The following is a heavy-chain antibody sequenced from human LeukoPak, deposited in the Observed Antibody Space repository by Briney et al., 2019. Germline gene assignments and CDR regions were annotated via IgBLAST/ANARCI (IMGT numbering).Heavy chain of an antibody. CDR2: IRYDGSNK. D-gene: IGHD3-10*01. CDR3: TKRTGDI. CDR1: GFTFISYS. Sequence: PGGSLRLSCAASGFTFISYSIHWVRQAPGKGLEWVAFIRYDGSNKYYADSVKGRFTISRDNSKNTLYLQMNSLRAEDTAVYYCTKRTGDIWGQGTMVTVSS. V-gene: IGHV3-30*02. J-gene: IGHJ3*02.